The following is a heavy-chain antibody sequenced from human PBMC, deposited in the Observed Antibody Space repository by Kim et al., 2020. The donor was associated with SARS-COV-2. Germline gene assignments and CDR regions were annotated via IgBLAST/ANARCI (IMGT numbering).Heavy chain of an antibody. D-gene: IGHD1-26*01. CDR3: AKGVINSGFDY. J-gene: IGHJ4*02. CDR2: ISWDGTRT. Sequence: GGSLRLSCVASGFTFSTSSMGWVRQAPGKGLEWVSRISWDGTRTYYADSVKGRVTMSSDKSKNMLYLHMNSLRVEDTAVYYCAKGVINSGFDYWGQGTQGTVSS. CDR1: GFTFSTSS. V-gene: IGHV3-23*01.